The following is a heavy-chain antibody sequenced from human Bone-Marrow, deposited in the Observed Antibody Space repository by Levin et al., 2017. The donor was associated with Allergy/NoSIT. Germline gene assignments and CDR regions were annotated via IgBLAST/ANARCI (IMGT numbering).Heavy chain of an antibody. CDR1: GGSISSDNNY. V-gene: IGHV4-61*02. D-gene: IGHD3-10*01. CDR2: IYFSGSA. Sequence: PSETLSLTCTVSGGSISSDNNYWTWIRQPAGKGLEWIGRIYFSGSANYNPSLKSRITISVDTSKNQFSLRLSSVTAADSAVYYCARDTTTITMFRGVIIGAFDSWGQGALVTVSS. CDR3: ARDTTTITMFRGVIIGAFDS. J-gene: IGHJ4*02.